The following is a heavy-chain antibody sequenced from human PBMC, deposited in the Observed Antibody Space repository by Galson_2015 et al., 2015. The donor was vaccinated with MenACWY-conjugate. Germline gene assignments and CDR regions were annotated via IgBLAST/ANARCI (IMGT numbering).Heavy chain of an antibody. J-gene: IGHJ4*02. Sequence: SETLSLTCTVSGASISSHHWSWFRQPPGKGLEWIAYIRDTGSLKDNPSLKSRVTMSADKSNNQFSLRLISVTAADTAAYYCARLPTWGSSFGYFDYWGQGILVAVSS. D-gene: IGHD7-27*01. CDR1: GASISSHH. CDR2: IRDTGSL. CDR3: ARLPTWGSSFGYFDY. V-gene: IGHV4-59*08.